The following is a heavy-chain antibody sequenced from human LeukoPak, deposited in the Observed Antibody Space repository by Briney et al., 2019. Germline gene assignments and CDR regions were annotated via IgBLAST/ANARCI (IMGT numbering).Heavy chain of an antibody. CDR3: AKLATVGAYYMDV. J-gene: IGHJ6*03. D-gene: IGHD1-26*01. V-gene: IGHV3-9*01. CDR1: GFTFDDYA. Sequence: GGSLRLSCAASGFTFDDYAMHWVRQAPGKGLEWVSGISWNSGSIGYADSVKGRFTISRDNSKNTLYLQMNSLRAEDTAVYYCAKLATVGAYYMDVWGKGTTVTVSS. CDR2: ISWNSGSI.